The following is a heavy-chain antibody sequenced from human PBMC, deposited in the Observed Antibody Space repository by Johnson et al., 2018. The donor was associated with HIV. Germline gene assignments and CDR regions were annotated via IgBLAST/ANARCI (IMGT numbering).Heavy chain of an antibody. CDR3: ARDMRWGLQTDGEAVDI. Sequence: QVQLVESGGGVVQPGRSLRLSCAASGFTFSRYAMHWVRQAPGKGLEWVAVISYDGSNKYYAAYVKGRFTISRDNSTNTLYLQMNSLSAEDTAVYYCARDMRWGLQTDGEAVDIWGQGTMVPVSA. CDR1: GFTFSRYA. V-gene: IGHV3-30-3*01. D-gene: IGHD1-26*01. J-gene: IGHJ3*02. CDR2: ISYDGSNK.